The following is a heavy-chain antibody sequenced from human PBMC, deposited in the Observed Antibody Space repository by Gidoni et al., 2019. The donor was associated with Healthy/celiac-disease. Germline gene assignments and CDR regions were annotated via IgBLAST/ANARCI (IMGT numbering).Heavy chain of an antibody. Sequence: EVQLVESGGGLVQPGRSLRLSCTTSGFTFGDYAMSWFRQAPGKGLEWVGFIRSKAYGGTTEYAASVKGRLTISRDDSKSIAYLQMNSLKTEDTAVYYCTRGPYSSSPDAFDIWGQGTMVTVSS. D-gene: IGHD6-13*01. J-gene: IGHJ3*02. V-gene: IGHV3-49*03. CDR1: GFTFGDYA. CDR2: IRSKAYGGTT. CDR3: TRGPYSSSPDAFDI.